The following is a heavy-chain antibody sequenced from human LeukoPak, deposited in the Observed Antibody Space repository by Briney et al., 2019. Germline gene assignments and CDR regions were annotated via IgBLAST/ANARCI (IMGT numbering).Heavy chain of an antibody. D-gene: IGHD3-22*01. V-gene: IGHV4-31*03. CDR3: ARTYHYDSIGYYFDS. J-gene: IGHJ4*02. CDR1: GGSISSGGYY. CDR2: IYYSGST. Sequence: PSETLSLTCTVSGGSISSGGYYWSWIRQHPEKGLEWIGYIYYSGSTSYNPSLKSRVVISLDASDNQVSLKFRSATAADTAVYFCARTYHYDSIGYYFDSWGQGTVVTVSS.